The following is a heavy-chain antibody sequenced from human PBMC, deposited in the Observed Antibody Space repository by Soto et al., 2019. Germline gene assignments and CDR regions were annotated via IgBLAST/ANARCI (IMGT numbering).Heavy chain of an antibody. J-gene: IGHJ6*02. CDR2: INHSGST. V-gene: IGHV4-34*01. CDR1: GGSFSGYY. Sequence: LSLTCAVYGGSFSGYYWSWIRQPPGKGLEWIGEINHSGSTNYNPSLKSRVTISVDTSKNQFSLKLSSVTAADTAVYYCARSIVGYCSSTSCYRTRRFYYYYGMDVWGQGTTVTVSS. D-gene: IGHD2-2*02. CDR3: ARSIVGYCSSTSCYRTRRFYYYYGMDV.